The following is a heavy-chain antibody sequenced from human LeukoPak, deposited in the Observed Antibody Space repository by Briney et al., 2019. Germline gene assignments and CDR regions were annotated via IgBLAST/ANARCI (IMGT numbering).Heavy chain of an antibody. D-gene: IGHD3-3*01. CDR2: ISSSGSDK. J-gene: IGHJ4*02. Sequence: PGGSLRLSCAASGFTFSNAWMSWVRQAPGKGLEWVSYISSSGSDKYYPDSVKGRFTISRDNAKNSLYLQMNSLRAEDTAVYYCARDLSHLPKTYYDFWSGYYTKGPNNWADYWGQGTLVTVSS. CDR1: GFTFSNAW. V-gene: IGHV3-11*01. CDR3: ARDLSHLPKTYYDFWSGYYTKGPNNWADY.